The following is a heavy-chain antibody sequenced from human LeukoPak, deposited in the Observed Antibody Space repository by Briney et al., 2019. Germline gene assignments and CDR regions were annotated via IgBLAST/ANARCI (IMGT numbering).Heavy chain of an antibody. CDR2: IKQDGSEK. CDR3: ARRTKWELDTFDY. J-gene: IGHJ4*02. V-gene: IGHV3-7*01. CDR1: GFTFSSYA. Sequence: PGGSLRLSCAASGFTFSSYAMHWVRQAPGKGLEWVANIKQDGSEKYYVDSVKGRFTISRDNAKNSLYLQMNSLRAEDTAVYYCARRTKWELDTFDYWGQGTLVTVSS. D-gene: IGHD1-26*01.